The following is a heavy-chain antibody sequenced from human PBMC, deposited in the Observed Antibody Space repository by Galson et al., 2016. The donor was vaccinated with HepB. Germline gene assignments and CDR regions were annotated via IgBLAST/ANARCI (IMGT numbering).Heavy chain of an antibody. D-gene: IGHD3-3*02. CDR3: VRRRPGIRDFDL. CDR2: VGHNGGT. CDR1: GGALSGYY. J-gene: IGHJ4*02. V-gene: IGHV4-34*01. Sequence: SETLSLTCNVSGGALSGYYWTWIRQSPGKGLHWLGEVGHNGGTNYNPSLHSRVTMSVDMSKSQISLKVTTVSAADTAVYYCVRRRPGIRDFDLWGQGTLVIVSS.